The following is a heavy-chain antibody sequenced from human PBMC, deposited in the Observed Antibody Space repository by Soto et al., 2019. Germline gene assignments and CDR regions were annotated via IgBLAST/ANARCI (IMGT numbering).Heavy chain of an antibody. J-gene: IGHJ5*02. CDR2: IHHSGST. D-gene: IGHD6-19*01. V-gene: IGHV4-4*02. Sequence: PGGSLRLSCAASGFTFSNAWMSWVRQAPGKGLEWIGEIHHSGSTNYNPSLKSRLIISVDKSKNQFSLKLRSVSAADTAVYYCARDRRYSSGWYSFDPWGQGTLVTVSS. CDR1: GFTFSNAW. CDR3: ARDRRYSSGWYSFDP.